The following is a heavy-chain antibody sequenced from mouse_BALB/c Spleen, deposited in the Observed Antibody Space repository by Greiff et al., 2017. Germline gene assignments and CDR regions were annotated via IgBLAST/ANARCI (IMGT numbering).Heavy chain of an antibody. CDR2: IDPENGDT. D-gene: IGHD1-2*01. Sequence: VQLQQSGAELVRSGASVKLSCTASGFNIKDYYMHWVKQRPEQGLEWIGWIDPENGDTEYAPKFQGKVTMTADTSSNTAYLQLSSLTSEDTAVYYCNGHFSLLRLPDYWGQGTTLTVSS. J-gene: IGHJ2*01. V-gene: IGHV14-4*02. CDR3: NGHFSLLRLPDY. CDR1: GFNIKDYY.